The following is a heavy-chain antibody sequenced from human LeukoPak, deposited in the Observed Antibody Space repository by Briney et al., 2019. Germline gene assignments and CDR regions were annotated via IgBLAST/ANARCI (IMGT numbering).Heavy chain of an antibody. Sequence: GGSLRLSCAASGFTFSSYAMGWVRQAPGKGLQWVSAISGSGGSTYYADSVKGRFTISRDNSKNTLYLQMNSLRAEDTAVYYCAKDFNGNYYSLWDSWGQGTLVTVSS. CDR2: ISGSGGST. CDR1: GFTFSSYA. J-gene: IGHJ4*02. CDR3: AKDFNGNYYSLWDS. V-gene: IGHV3-23*01. D-gene: IGHD1-26*01.